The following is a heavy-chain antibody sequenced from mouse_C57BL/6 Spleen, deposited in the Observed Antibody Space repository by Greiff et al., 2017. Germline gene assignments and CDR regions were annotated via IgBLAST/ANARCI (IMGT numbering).Heavy chain of an antibody. D-gene: IGHD3-2*02. Sequence: EVKLMESGPELVKPGASVKISCKASGYSFTGYYMNWVKQSPEKSLEWIGEINPSTGGTTYNQKFKAKATLTVDKSSSTAYMQLKSLTSEDSAVYYCARRAQLRSYYFDYWGQGTTLTVSS. CDR2: INPSTGGT. J-gene: IGHJ2*01. V-gene: IGHV1-42*01. CDR1: GYSFTGYY. CDR3: ARRAQLRSYYFDY.